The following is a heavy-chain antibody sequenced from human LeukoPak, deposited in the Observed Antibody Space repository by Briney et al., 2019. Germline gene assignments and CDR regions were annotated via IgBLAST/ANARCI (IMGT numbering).Heavy chain of an antibody. CDR3: ARHKSAVTTQPYYYYGMDV. J-gene: IGHJ6*02. CDR1: GGSISSYY. D-gene: IGHD4-17*01. CDR2: IYYSGST. Sequence: SETLSLTCTVSGGSISSYYWSWIRQPPGKGLEWIGYIYYSGSTNYNPSLKSRVTISVDTSKNQFSLKLSSVTAADTAVYYCARHKSAVTTQPYYYYGMDVWGQGTTVTVSS. V-gene: IGHV4-59*08.